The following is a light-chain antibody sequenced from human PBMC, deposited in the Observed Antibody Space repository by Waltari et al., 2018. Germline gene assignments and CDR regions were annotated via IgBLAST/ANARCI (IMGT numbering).Light chain of an antibody. CDR1: HSINTN. CDR3: QQYNNWPPA. J-gene: IGKJ1*01. Sequence: MTQSPDTLSASPGERITLSCRASHSINTNLAWYQRKPGQAPRLLISDASTRAAGVPDRFSGSGSGTEFTLTISSLQSEDFAVYYCQQYNNWPPAFGQGTKVESK. V-gene: IGKV3-15*01. CDR2: DAS.